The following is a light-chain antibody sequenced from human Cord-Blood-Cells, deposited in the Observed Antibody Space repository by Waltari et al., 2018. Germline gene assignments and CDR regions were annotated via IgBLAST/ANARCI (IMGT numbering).Light chain of an antibody. Sequence: SSELTQDPAVSVALGQTVRITCQGDSLRSYYASWYQQKPGQAPVLVIYGKNNRPSGIPDRFSGSSSGNTASLTITGAQAEDEADYYCNSRDSSGIISVFGGGTKLTVL. CDR1: SLRSYY. V-gene: IGLV3-19*01. CDR2: GKN. CDR3: NSRDSSGIISV. J-gene: IGLJ3*02.